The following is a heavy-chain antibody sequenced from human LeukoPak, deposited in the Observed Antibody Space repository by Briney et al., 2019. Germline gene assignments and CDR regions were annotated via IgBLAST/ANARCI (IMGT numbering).Heavy chain of an antibody. CDR3: ARQAVAGTTTSYYYYSMDV. J-gene: IGHJ6*03. D-gene: IGHD6-19*01. Sequence: ASVKVSCKASGYTFTSYYMHWVRQAPGQGLEWMGIINPSGGSTSYAQKFQGRVTMTRDMSTSTVYMELSSLRSEDTAVYYCARQAVAGTTTSYYYYSMDVWGKGTTVTVSS. V-gene: IGHV1-46*01. CDR1: GYTFTSYY. CDR2: INPSGGST.